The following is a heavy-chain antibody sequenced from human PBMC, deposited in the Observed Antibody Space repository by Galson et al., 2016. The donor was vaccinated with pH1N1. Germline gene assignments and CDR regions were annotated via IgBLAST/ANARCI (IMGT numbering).Heavy chain of an antibody. CDR3: ARESRAGDYKFDAFEI. V-gene: IGHV3-74*01. CDR2: IGRDGSST. J-gene: IGHJ3*02. D-gene: IGHD4-17*01. CDR1: GFTFSNYW. Sequence: SLRLSCAASGFTFSNYWIHWVRQAPGKGLVWVSRIGRDGSSTNYADSVKGRFTISRDNTKNALYRQMNSLRAEDTAVYYCARESRAGDYKFDAFEIWGQGTMVTVSS.